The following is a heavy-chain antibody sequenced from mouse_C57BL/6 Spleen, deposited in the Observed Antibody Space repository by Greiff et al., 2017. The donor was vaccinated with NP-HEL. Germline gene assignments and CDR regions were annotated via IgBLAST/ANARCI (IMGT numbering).Heavy chain of an antibody. D-gene: IGHD2-4*01. Sequence: QVQLQQPGTELVKPGASVKLSCKASGYTFTSYWMLWVKQRPGQGLEWIGNINPSTGGTNYNEKFKSKATLTVDKSSSTAYMQLSSLTSEDSAVYYCAKEGMYDYDYFDYWGQGTTLTVSS. CDR3: AKEGMYDYDYFDY. V-gene: IGHV1-53*01. CDR1: GYTFTSYW. J-gene: IGHJ2*01. CDR2: INPSTGGT.